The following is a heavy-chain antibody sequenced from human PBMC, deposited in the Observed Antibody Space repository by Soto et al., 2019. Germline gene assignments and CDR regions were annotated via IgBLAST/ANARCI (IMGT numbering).Heavy chain of an antibody. CDR2: INHSGST. CDR1: GGSFSDHY. J-gene: IGHJ6*03. Sequence: QVQLQQWGAGLLKPSETLSLTCAVYGGSFSDHYWSWIRQPPGKGLEWIGEINHSGSTNYNPSLESRVTISIDTSKKQFSLKLSSVTAADTAVYYCAREYGYYDFWSGHFSPFYYYYMDVWGKGTTVTVS. CDR3: AREYGYYDFWSGHFSPFYYYYMDV. V-gene: IGHV4-34*01. D-gene: IGHD3-3*01.